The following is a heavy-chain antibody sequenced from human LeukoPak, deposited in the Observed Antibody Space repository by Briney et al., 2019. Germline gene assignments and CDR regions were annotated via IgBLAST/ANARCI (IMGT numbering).Heavy chain of an antibody. CDR1: GFSFSRFS. D-gene: IGHD2-15*01. Sequence: GGSLRLSCAASGFSFSRFSMNWVRQAPGKGLEWVSSISSGSSYIYYADSVKGRFTISRDNAKNSLYLEMKSLRAEDTAVYYCAREDRSPPNAFDIWGQGTMVTVSS. J-gene: IGHJ3*02. CDR2: ISSGSSYI. CDR3: AREDRSPPNAFDI. V-gene: IGHV3-21*01.